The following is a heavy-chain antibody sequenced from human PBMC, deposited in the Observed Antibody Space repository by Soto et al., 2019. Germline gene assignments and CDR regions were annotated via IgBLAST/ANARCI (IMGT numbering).Heavy chain of an antibody. V-gene: IGHV3-7*05. CDR1: GFTFSSYW. D-gene: IGHD5-12*01. Sequence: GGSLRLSCAASGFTFSSYWMSWVRQAPGKGLEWVANIKQDGSEKYYVDSVKSRFTISRGNAKNSLYLQMNSLGAEDTAVYYCARDIGGPYEFDYWGQGTLVTVSS. J-gene: IGHJ4*02. CDR2: IKQDGSEK. CDR3: ARDIGGPYEFDY.